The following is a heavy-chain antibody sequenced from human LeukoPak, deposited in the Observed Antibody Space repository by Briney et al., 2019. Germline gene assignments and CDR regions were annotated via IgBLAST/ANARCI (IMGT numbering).Heavy chain of an antibody. CDR3: ARASQSVHSSSWYRYYYYYMDV. CDR1: GFTFSSYS. Sequence: PGGSLRLSCAASGFTFSSYSMNWVRQAPGKGLEWVSSISSSSSYIYYADSVKGRFTISRDNAKNSLYLQMNSLRAEDTAVYYCARASQSVHSSSWYRYYYYYMDVWGKGTTVTVSS. J-gene: IGHJ6*03. D-gene: IGHD6-13*01. V-gene: IGHV3-21*01. CDR2: ISSSSSYI.